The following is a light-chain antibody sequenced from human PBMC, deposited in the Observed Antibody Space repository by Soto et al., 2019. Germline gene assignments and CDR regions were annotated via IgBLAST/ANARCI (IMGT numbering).Light chain of an antibody. J-gene: IGKJ4*01. Sequence: EIAMTQSPATLSVSPGERATLCCRASQSVSSNLAWYQQKPGQAPRLLIYGASTRATGIPARFSGSGSGTDFTLSITSLQPEDFATYYCQQLNTYPVTFGGGTKVDIK. CDR2: GAS. CDR3: QQLNTYPVT. CDR1: QSVSSN. V-gene: IGKV3-15*01.